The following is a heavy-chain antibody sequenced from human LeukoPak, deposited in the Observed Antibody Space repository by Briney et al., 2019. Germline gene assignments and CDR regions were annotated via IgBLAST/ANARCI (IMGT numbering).Heavy chain of an antibody. CDR2: ISGSGGST. CDR3: AKDVIAAAGTFCFDY. CDR1: GFTFSNYA. Sequence: GGSLRLSCAASGFTFSNYAMSWVRQAPGKGLEWVSAISGSGGSTYYADSVKGRFTISRDNSKNTLYLQMNSLRAEDTAVYYCAKDVIAAAGTFCFDYWGQGTLVTVSS. V-gene: IGHV3-23*01. D-gene: IGHD6-13*01. J-gene: IGHJ4*02.